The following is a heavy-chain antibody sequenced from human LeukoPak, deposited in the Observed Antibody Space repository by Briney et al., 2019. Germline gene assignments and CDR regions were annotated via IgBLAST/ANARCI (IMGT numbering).Heavy chain of an antibody. D-gene: IGHD6-19*01. J-gene: IGHJ4*02. CDR3: AKVEGYSSGWYRRPPYYFDY. CDR1: GFTFSSYA. V-gene: IGHV3-23*01. CDR2: ISGSGGST. Sequence: GGSLRLSCAASGFTFSSYAMSWVRQAPGKGLEWVSAISGSGGSTYYADSVKGRFTISRDNSKNTLYLQMNSLRAEDTAVYYCAKVEGYSSGWYRRPPYYFDYWGQGTLVTVSS.